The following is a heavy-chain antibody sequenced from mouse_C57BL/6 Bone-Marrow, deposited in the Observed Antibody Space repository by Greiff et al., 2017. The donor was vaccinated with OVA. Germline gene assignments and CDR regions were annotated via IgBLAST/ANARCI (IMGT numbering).Heavy chain of an antibody. CDR3: ALTQYFDV. Sequence: VQLQQSGAELARPGASVKLSCKASGYTLTSYGISWVKQRTGQGLEWIGEIYPRSGNTYYNEKFKGKATLTADKSSSTAYMELRSLTSEDSAVYFGALTQYFDVWGTGTTVTVSS. J-gene: IGHJ1*03. V-gene: IGHV1-81*01. D-gene: IGHD4-1*01. CDR1: GYTLTSYG. CDR2: IYPRSGNT.